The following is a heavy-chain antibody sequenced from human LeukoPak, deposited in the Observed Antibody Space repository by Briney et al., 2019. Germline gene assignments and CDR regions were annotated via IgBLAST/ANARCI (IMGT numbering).Heavy chain of an antibody. CDR1: GYTFTSYA. V-gene: IGHV7-4-1*02. D-gene: IGHD6-13*01. J-gene: IGHJ4*02. CDR3: ASLSRAKSYSSSWSFDY. CDR2: INTNTGNP. Sequence: ASVKVSCKASGYTFTSYAMNWVRQAPGQGLEWMGWINTNTGNPTYAQGFTGRFVFSLDASVSTAYLQISSLKAEDTAVYYCASLSRAKSYSSSWSFDYWGQGTLVTVSS.